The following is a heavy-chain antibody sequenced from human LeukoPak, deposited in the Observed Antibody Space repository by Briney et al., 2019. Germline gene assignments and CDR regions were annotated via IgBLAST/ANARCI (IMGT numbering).Heavy chain of an antibody. Sequence: GESLRLSCAASGFTFNSFWVTWVRLAPGRGLEWVANIKYDGREKYYMDSVKGRFTISRDNARNSIYLQMNSLRVDDTAVYYCARDRYSDTSRVPFDYWGQGILVTVSS. CDR2: IKYDGREK. CDR3: ARDRYSDTSRVPFDY. D-gene: IGHD3-22*01. V-gene: IGHV3-7*01. CDR1: GFTFNSFW. J-gene: IGHJ4*02.